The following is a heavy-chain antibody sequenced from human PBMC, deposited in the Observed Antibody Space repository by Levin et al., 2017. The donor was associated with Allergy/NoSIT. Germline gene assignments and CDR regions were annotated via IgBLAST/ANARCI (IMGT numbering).Heavy chain of an antibody. D-gene: IGHD3/OR15-3a*01. CDR3: VKDKAGDWSFDY. V-gene: IGHV3-7*01. CDR1: GFTLSSCW. J-gene: IGHJ4*02. Sequence: PGGSLRLSCAASGFTLSSCWMSWVRQAPGKGLEWVANIDTDGSAKNYVDSVKGRFTISRDNAKKSLHLQMNSLRVEDTAVYYCVKDKAGDWSFDYWGQGTLVTVSS. CDR2: IDTDGSAK.